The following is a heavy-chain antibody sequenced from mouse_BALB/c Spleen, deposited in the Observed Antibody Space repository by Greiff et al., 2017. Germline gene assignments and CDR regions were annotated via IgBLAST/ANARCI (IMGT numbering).Heavy chain of an antibody. V-gene: IGHV1-7*01. CDR1: GYTFTSYW. Sequence: VQGVESGAELAKPGASVKMSCKASGYTFTSYWMHWVKQRPGQGLEWIGYINPSTGYTEYNQKFKDKATLTADKSSSTAYMQLSSLTSEDSAVYYCARSGHYYGYWYFDVWGAGTTVTVSS. D-gene: IGHD1-2*01. J-gene: IGHJ1*01. CDR2: INPSTGYT. CDR3: ARSGHYYGYWYFDV.